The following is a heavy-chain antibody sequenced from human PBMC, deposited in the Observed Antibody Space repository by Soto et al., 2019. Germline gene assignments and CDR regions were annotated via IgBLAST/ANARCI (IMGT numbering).Heavy chain of an antibody. Sequence: SETLSLTCTVSGGSISSGDYYWSWIRQPPGKGLEWIGYIYYSGNTYYNPSLKSRVTISVDTSKNQFSLKLSSVTAADTAVYYCARTIYGDSSFDYWGQGTLVTVSS. V-gene: IGHV4-30-4*01. J-gene: IGHJ4*02. CDR3: ARTIYGDSSFDY. CDR2: IYYSGNT. CDR1: GGSISSGDYY. D-gene: IGHD4-17*01.